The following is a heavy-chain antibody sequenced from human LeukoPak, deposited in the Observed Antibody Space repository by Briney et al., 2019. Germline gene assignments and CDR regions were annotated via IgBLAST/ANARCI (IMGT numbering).Heavy chain of an antibody. CDR1: GYSFTSYW. CDR2: IYPGDSDT. V-gene: IGHV5-51*01. CDR3: ARLVVGATTYRYFDY. Sequence: GESLKISCKGSGYSFTSYWIGWVRQMPGKGLEWMGIIYPGDSDTRYSPSCQGQVTISADKSISTAYLQWSSLKASDTAMYYCARLVVGATTYRYFDYWGQGTLVTVSS. J-gene: IGHJ4*02. D-gene: IGHD1-26*01.